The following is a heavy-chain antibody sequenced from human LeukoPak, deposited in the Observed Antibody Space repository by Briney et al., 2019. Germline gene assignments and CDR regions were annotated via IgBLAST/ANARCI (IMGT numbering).Heavy chain of an antibody. J-gene: IGHJ4*02. CDR3: AREYSSGFYD. V-gene: IGHV4-39*07. CDR2: IYYSGST. D-gene: IGHD6-19*01. CDR1: GGSISSSSYY. Sequence: KPSETLSLTCTVSGGSISSSSYYWGWIRQPPGKGLEWIGSIYYSGSTYYNPSLKSRVTISVDTSKNQFSLKLSSVTAADTAVYYCAREYSSGFYDWGQGTLVTVSS.